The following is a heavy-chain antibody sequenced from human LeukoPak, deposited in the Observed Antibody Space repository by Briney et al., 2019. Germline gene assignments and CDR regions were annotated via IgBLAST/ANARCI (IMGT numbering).Heavy chain of an antibody. CDR3: AVAMVRGPRSNYFDY. V-gene: IGHV1-18*01. D-gene: IGHD3-10*01. CDR1: GYTFTSYD. J-gene: IGHJ4*02. CDR2: ISAYNGNT. Sequence: ASVKVSCKASGYTFTSYDINWVRQAPGQGLEWMGWISAYNGNTNYAQKLQGRVTMTTDTSTSTAYMELRSLRSDDTAVYYCAVAMVRGPRSNYFDYWGQGTLVTVSS.